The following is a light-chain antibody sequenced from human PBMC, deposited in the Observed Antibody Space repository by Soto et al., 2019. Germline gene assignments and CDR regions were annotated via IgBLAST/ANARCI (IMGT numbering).Light chain of an antibody. CDR1: QSVTTQ. CDR2: GAS. V-gene: IGKV3-15*01. CDR3: QQFGSSAWT. Sequence: EVVLTQSPVTLSLSPGERATLSCRASQSVTTQLAWYQQKPGQAPRLIIHGASTRATGIPARFSGSGSGTEFTLTISSLQSEDFAVYYCQQFGSSAWTFGQGTKV. J-gene: IGKJ1*01.